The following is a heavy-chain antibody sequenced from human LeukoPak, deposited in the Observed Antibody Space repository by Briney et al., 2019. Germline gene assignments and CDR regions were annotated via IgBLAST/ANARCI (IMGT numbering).Heavy chain of an antibody. J-gene: IGHJ4*02. V-gene: IGHV4-34*01. Sequence: GSLRLSCAASGFTFSDYYMSWIRQAPGKGLEWIGEINHSGSTNYNPSLKSRVTISVDTSKNQFSLKLSSVTAADTAVYYCARQSLRITIFLYWGQGTLVTVSS. CDR2: INHSGST. D-gene: IGHD3-9*01. CDR3: ARQSLRITIFLY. CDR1: GFTFSDYY.